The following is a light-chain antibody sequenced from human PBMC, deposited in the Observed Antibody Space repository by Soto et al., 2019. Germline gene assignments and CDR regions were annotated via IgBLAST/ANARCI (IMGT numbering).Light chain of an antibody. V-gene: IGLV3-1*01. Sequence: SYELTQPPSVSVSPGQTASITCSGDRLGEKYACWYQQKPGQSPVLVIYQHSKRPSGIPERFSGSNSGNTATLTISGTQAMDEADYYCQAWDSSTVVFGGGTKLTVL. CDR1: RLGEKY. CDR3: QAWDSSTVV. CDR2: QHS. J-gene: IGLJ2*01.